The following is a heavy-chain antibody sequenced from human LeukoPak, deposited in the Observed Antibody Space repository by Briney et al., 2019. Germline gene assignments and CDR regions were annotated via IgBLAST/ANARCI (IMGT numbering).Heavy chain of an antibody. CDR1: GGSISSGSYY. D-gene: IGHD2-2*01. V-gene: IGHV4-61*02. CDR2: IYTSGST. J-gene: IGHJ6*03. CDR3: ARAPMPNYYYYYMDV. Sequence: MTSQTLSLTCTVSGGSISSGSYYWSWIRQPAGKGLEWIGRIYTSGSTNYNPSLKSRVTISVDTSKNQFSLKLSSVTAADTAVYYCARAPMPNYYYYYMDVWGKGTTVTVSS.